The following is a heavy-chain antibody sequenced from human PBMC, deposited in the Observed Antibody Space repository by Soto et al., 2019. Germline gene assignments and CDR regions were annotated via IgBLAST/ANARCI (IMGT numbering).Heavy chain of an antibody. CDR3: ARHRAGLQPWFDP. CDR2: IYYSGST. CDR1: GGSISSSSYY. J-gene: IGHJ5*02. V-gene: IGHV4-39*01. D-gene: IGHD4-4*01. Sequence: QLQLQESGPGLVKPSETLSLTCTVSGGSISSSSYYWGWIRQPPGKGLEWIGSIYYSGSTYYNPSLKSRVTISVDTSKNQFSLKLSSVTAADTAVYYCARHRAGLQPWFDPWGQGTLVTVSS.